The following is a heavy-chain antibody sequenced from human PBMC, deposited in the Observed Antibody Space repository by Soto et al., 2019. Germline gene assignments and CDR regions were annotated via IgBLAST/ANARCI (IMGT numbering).Heavy chain of an antibody. D-gene: IGHD2-15*01. V-gene: IGHV4-34*01. CDR1: GGSFSGYY. J-gene: IGHJ4*02. Sequence: SETLSLTCAVYGGSFSGYYWSWIRQPPGKGLEWIGEINHSGSTNYNPSLKSRVTISVDTSKNQFSLKLSSVTAADTAVYYCARDRSWTHFDYWGQGTPVTVSS. CDR2: INHSGST. CDR3: ARDRSWTHFDY.